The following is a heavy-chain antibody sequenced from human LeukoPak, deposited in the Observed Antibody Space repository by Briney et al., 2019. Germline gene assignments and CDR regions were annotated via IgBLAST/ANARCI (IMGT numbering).Heavy chain of an antibody. CDR3: ARPGYSSSWGIDY. D-gene: IGHD6-13*01. J-gene: IGHJ4*02. V-gene: IGHV4-39*01. Sequence: SETLSLTCTVSGGSISSSSYYWGWIRQPPGKGLEWIGSIYYSGSTYYNPSLKSRVTISVDTSKNQFSLKLSSLTAADTAVYYCARPGYSSSWGIDYRGQGTLVTVSS. CDR2: IYYSGST. CDR1: GGSISSSSYY.